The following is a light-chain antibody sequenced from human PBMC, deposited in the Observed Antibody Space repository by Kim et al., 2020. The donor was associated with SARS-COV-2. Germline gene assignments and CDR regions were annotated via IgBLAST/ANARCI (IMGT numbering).Light chain of an antibody. V-gene: IGLV3-21*04. CDR3: QVWDSSSGHRV. J-gene: IGLJ3*02. CDR1: NIGSKS. Sequence: SYELTQPPSVSVAPGQTARITCGGNNIGSKSVHCYQQKPGQAPVLVIYYDSDRPSGIPERFSGSNSGNTATLTISRVQAGDEADYYCQVWDSSSGHRVFG. CDR2: YDS.